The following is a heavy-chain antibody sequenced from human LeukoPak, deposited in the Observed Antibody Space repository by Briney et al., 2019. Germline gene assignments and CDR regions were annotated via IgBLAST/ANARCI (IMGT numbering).Heavy chain of an antibody. V-gene: IGHV1-18*01. D-gene: IGHD2-15*01. J-gene: IGHJ4*02. CDR1: GYTFTSYG. Sequence: GASVKVSCKASGYTFTSYGISWVRQAPGQGLEWMGWISAYNGNTNYAQKLQGRVTMTEDTSTDTAYMELSSLRSEDTAVYYCATVAEGSYFDYWGQGTLVTVSS. CDR3: ATVAEGSYFDY. CDR2: ISAYNGNT.